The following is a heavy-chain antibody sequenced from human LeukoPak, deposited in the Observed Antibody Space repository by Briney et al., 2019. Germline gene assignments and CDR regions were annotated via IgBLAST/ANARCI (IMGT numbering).Heavy chain of an antibody. CDR1: GFTFTSYS. J-gene: IGHJ4*02. Sequence: GGSLRLSCAASGFTFTSYSMNWVRQAPGKGLEWVSSISGSSTFIYYADSVKGRFTISRDNAKNSLYLQMNSLRAEDTAVYYCAKLRIIRYYYDSSGDYWGQGTLVTVSS. CDR3: AKLRIIRYYYDSSGDY. D-gene: IGHD3-22*01. V-gene: IGHV3-21*04. CDR2: ISGSSTFI.